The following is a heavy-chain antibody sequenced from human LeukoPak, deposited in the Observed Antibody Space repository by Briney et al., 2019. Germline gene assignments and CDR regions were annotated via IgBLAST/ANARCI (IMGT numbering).Heavy chain of an antibody. D-gene: IGHD3-10*01. CDR3: ARDRGALWFGELFG. CDR1: GFTFSTYE. J-gene: IGHJ4*02. V-gene: IGHV3-48*03. Sequence: GGSLRLSCAASGFTFSTYEMNWVRQAPGKGLEWVSFISSSGSTIHYADSVKGRFTISRDNAKNSLYLQMNSLRAEDTAVYYCARDRGALWFGELFGWGQGTLVTVSS. CDR2: ISSSGSTI.